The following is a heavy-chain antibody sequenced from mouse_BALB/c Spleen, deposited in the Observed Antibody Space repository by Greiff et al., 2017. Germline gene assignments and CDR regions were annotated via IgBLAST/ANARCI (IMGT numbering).Heavy chain of an antibody. J-gene: IGHJ4*01. CDR2: ISSGGSYT. CDR1: GFTFSSYA. V-gene: IGHV5-9-3*01. Sequence: EVKLVESGGGLVKPGGSLKLSCAASGFTFSSYAMSWVRQTPEKRLEWVATISSGGSYTYYPDSVKGRFTISRDNAKNTLYLQMSSLRSEDTAMYYCARHEDYGAMDYWGQGTSVTVSS. CDR3: ARHEDYGAMDY. D-gene: IGHD1-1*01.